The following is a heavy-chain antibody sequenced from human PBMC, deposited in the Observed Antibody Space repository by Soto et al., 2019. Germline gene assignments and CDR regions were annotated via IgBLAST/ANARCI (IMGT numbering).Heavy chain of an antibody. V-gene: IGHV1-2*02. CDR2: INPNRGGT. D-gene: IGHD2-2*01. CDR1: GYTFTGYY. CDR3: ARDPYCSSTSCYNWFDP. J-gene: IGHJ5*02. Sequence: ASVKVSCKASGYTFTGYYMNWVRQAPGQGLEWMGWINPNRGGTNYAQKFQGRVTMTRDTSISTAYMELSRLRSDDTAVYYCARDPYCSSTSCYNWFDPWGQGTLVTVSS.